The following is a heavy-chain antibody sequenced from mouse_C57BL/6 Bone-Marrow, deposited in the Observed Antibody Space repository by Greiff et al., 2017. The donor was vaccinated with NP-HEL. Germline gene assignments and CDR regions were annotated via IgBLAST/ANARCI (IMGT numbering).Heavy chain of an antibody. V-gene: IGHV1-64*01. CDR2: IHPNSGST. D-gene: IGHD1-1*01. CDR1: GYTFTSYW. Sequence: QVQLKQPGAELVKPGASVKLSCKASGYTFTSYWMHWVKQRPGQGLEWIGMIHPNSGSTNYNEKFKSKATLTVDKSSSTAYMQLSSLTSEDSAVYYCARRITTVVATYFDYWGQGTTLTVSS. CDR3: ARRITTVVATYFDY. J-gene: IGHJ2*01.